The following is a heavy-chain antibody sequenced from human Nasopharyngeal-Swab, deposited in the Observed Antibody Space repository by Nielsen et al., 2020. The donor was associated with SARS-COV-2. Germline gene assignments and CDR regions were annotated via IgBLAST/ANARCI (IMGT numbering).Heavy chain of an antibody. Sequence: WIRQPPGKGLEWVSAISGSGGSTYYADSVKGRFTISRDNSKNTLYLQMNSLRAEDTAVYYCAKDGGDGGPFDCWGQGTLVTVSS. CDR2: ISGSGGST. CDR3: AKDGGDGGPFDC. V-gene: IGHV3-23*01. D-gene: IGHD2-15*01. J-gene: IGHJ4*02.